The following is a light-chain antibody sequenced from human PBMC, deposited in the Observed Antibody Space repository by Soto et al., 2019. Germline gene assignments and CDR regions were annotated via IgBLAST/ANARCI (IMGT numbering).Light chain of an antibody. CDR3: QQTLSFPPT. CDR1: QGIDTY. V-gene: IGKV1-8*01. J-gene: IGKJ1*01. Sequence: AIPMTQSPSSFSASVGDRVTITCRASQGIDTYLAWYQQKPGKAPRLLMYATSVLESGVPSRFSGSGSGTDYTLTISSLQSEDFATYYCQQTLSFPPTFGQGTKV. CDR2: ATS.